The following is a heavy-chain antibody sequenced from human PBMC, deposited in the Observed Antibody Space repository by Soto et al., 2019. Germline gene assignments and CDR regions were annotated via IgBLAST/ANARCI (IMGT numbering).Heavy chain of an antibody. CDR2: IIPIFGTA. V-gene: IGHV1-69*13. J-gene: IGHJ4*02. CDR1: GGTFSIYA. D-gene: IGHD4-17*01. CDR3: ARDRDYGGNSAY. Sequence: GASVKVSCKASGGTFSIYAIIWVRQAPGQGLEWMGGIIPIFGTANYAQKFQGRVTITADESTSTAYMELSSLRSEDTAAYYCARDRDYGGNSAYWGQGTPVTVSS.